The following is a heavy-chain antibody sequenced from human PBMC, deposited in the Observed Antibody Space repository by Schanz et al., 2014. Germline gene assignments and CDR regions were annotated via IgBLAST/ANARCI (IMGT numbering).Heavy chain of an antibody. CDR1: GFSFSSYA. CDR3: AKSLESCPGGRCSRGYFDY. D-gene: IGHD2-8*02. Sequence: EVQLVESGGGLVQPGGSLRLSCAASGFSFSSYAMGWVRQAPGKGLEWVSAISGSGGSTYYADSVKGRFTISRDNSKGALYLQMSSLRAEDTAVYYCAKSLESCPGGRCSRGYFDYWGQGTLVTVSS. CDR2: ISGSGGST. J-gene: IGHJ4*02. V-gene: IGHV3-23*04.